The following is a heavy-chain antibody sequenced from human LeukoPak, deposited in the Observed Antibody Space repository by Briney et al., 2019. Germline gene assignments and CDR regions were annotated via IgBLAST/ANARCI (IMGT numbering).Heavy chain of an antibody. CDR3: ARGEVVGAALWGANFDN. Sequence: QPGGSLRLSCAASGFTFSSYWMHWVRQTPGKGLVWVSRINSDGSSTSYADSVKGRFTISRDNSQNTLYLQMYSLRDDDTAVYYCARGEVVGAALWGANFDNWGRGALVTVSS. CDR2: INSDGSST. CDR1: GFTFSSYW. J-gene: IGHJ4*02. D-gene: IGHD2-15*01. V-gene: IGHV3-74*01.